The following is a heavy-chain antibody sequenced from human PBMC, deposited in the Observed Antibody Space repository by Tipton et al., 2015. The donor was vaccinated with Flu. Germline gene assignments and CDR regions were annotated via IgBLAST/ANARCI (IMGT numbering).Heavy chain of an antibody. CDR2: INHSRTT. V-gene: IGHV4-34*01. CDR3: ASKLGNWGVWGPFDY. Sequence: TLSLTCAIYGGSFSNYYWSWIRQPPGKGLEWIGEINHSRTTNYNPSLKSRVTISVDTSKNQFSLKLTSVTAADTAVYYCASKLGNWGVWGPFDYWGQGTLVTGSS. CDR1: GGSFSNYY. J-gene: IGHJ4*02. D-gene: IGHD7-27*01.